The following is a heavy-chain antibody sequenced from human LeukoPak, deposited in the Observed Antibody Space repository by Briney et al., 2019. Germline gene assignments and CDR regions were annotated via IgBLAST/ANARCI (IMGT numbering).Heavy chain of an antibody. CDR2: IWYDGSNQ. V-gene: IGHV3-33*01. CDR1: GFTFSSYS. J-gene: IGHJ4*02. Sequence: PGRSLRLSCSASGFTFSSYSMNWVRQAPGKGLEWVAVIWYDGSNQGYADSVKGRFTISRDNSKNTLYLQMNRLRAEDTAVYYCARQATSGWCFDCWGERSFASVSS. D-gene: IGHD6-19*01. CDR3: ARQATSGWCFDC.